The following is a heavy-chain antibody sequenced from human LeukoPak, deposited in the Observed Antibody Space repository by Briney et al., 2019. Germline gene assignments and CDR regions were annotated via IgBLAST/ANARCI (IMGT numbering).Heavy chain of an antibody. Sequence: GASVKVSCKASGYTFTGYYMHWVRQAPGQGLEWMGRINPSSGGTNYAQKFQGRVTMTRDTSISTAYMELSRLRSDDTAVYYCARDMGSSSWYDYWGQGTLVTVSS. CDR1: GYTFTGYY. CDR3: ARDMGSSSWYDY. V-gene: IGHV1-2*06. J-gene: IGHJ4*02. CDR2: INPSSGGT. D-gene: IGHD6-13*01.